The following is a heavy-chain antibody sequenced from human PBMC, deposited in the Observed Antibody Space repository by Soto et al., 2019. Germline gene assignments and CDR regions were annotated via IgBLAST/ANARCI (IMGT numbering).Heavy chain of an antibody. CDR2: INPSGGST. Sequence: VQLVQSGAEVKKPGASVKVSCKASGYTFTSYYMHWVRQAPGQGLEWMGIINPSGGSTSYAQKFQGRVTMTRDTSTSTVYMELSSLRSEDTAVYYCARDPAVKELRGGYFDYWGQGTLVTVSS. V-gene: IGHV1-46*01. CDR1: GYTFTSYY. CDR3: ARDPAVKELRGGYFDY. D-gene: IGHD1-26*01. J-gene: IGHJ4*02.